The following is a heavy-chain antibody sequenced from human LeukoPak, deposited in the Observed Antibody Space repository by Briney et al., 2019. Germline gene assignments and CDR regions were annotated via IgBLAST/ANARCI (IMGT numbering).Heavy chain of an antibody. D-gene: IGHD3-22*01. CDR3: ARKYYYDSSGYLGPGDWYFDL. CDR2: IKQDGSEK. CDR1: GFTFSSYW. J-gene: IGHJ2*01. V-gene: IGHV3-7*01. Sequence: GGSLRLSCAASGFTFSSYWMSWVRQAPGKGLEWVANIKQDGSEKYYVDSVKGRFTISRDNAKNSLYLQMNSLRAEDTAVYYCARKYYYDSSGYLGPGDWYFDLWGRGTLVTVSS.